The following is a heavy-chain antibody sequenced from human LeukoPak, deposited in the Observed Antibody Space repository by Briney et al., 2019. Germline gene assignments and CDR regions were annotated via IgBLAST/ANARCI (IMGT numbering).Heavy chain of an antibody. CDR2: ISAYNGNT. CDR1: GYTFTSYG. V-gene: IGHV1-18*01. J-gene: IGHJ6*03. D-gene: IGHD2-2*01. CDR3: ARGPAATYYYYYYMDV. Sequence: ASVKVSCKASGYTFTSYGISWVRQAPGQGLEWMGWISAYNGNTNYAQKLQGRVTMTTDTSTSTAYMELRSLRSADTAVYYCARGPAATYYYYYYMDVWGKGTTVTVSS.